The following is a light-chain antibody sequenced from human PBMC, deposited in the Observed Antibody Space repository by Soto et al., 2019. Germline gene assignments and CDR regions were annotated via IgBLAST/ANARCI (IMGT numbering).Light chain of an antibody. V-gene: IGKV1-13*02. J-gene: IGKJ5*01. CDR2: DAS. CDR1: QGISSA. CDR3: QQFDSYPST. Sequence: AIQLTQSPSSLSAFAGDRVIITCRASQGISSALAWYQQKPGKAPKLLIYDASNLENGVPSRFSGSGSGTDFTLTISSLQPEDSATFYCQQFDSYPSTFGQGTRLEIK.